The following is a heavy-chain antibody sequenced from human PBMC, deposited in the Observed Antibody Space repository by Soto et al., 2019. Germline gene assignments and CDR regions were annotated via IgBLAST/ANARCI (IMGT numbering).Heavy chain of an antibody. CDR1: GYTFTTYG. V-gene: IGHV1-18*01. Sequence: QIQLLQSGAEVKKPGTSVKVSCQASGYTFTTYGIIWVRQAPGQGLEWMGWINPNSGHTNYAQKLQDRATMTTDTSTNTAYMTLRSLRSDDTAVYFCARGQVVNFDNGFDPWGQGTLVTVSS. J-gene: IGHJ5*02. D-gene: IGHD3-22*01. CDR3: ARGQVVNFDNGFDP. CDR2: INPNSGHT.